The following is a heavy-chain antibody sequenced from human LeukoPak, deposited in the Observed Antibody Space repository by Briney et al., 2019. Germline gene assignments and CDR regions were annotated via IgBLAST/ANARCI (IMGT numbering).Heavy chain of an antibody. V-gene: IGHV3-33*01. D-gene: IGHD3-22*01. CDR2: IWYDGSNK. CDR3: ARDPYYYDSSGYYYQFDY. CDR1: GFTFSSYG. Sequence: GRSLRLSCAASGFTFSSYGMHWVRQAPGKGLEWVAVIWYDGSNKYYADSVKGRFTISRDNSKNTLYLQMNSLRAEDTAVHYCARDPYYYDSSGYYYQFDYWGQGTLVTVSS. J-gene: IGHJ4*02.